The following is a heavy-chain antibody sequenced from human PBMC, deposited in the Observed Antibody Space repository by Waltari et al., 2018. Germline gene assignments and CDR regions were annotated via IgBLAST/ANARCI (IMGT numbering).Heavy chain of an antibody. CDR2: NNSDGRGT. CDR3: ARERSPDSSGYYYYYMDV. CDR1: GFTFRRYW. Sequence: EVQLVESGGGLVQPGGSLRLSWEASGFTFRRYWMHWFPKAPGQGLVCVKRNNSDGRGTIYEDSVKGRFTISRDNAKNTMYLQLNSLRVEDTAVYYCARERSPDSSGYYYYYMDVWGKGTTVTVSS. J-gene: IGHJ6*03. D-gene: IGHD3-22*01. V-gene: IGHV3-74*01.